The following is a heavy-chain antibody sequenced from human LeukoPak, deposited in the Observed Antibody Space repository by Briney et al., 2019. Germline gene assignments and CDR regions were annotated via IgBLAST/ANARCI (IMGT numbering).Heavy chain of an antibody. Sequence: SETLSLTCAVYGGSFSGYYWSWIRQPPGKGLECIGEINHSGSTNYNPSLKSRVTISVDTSKNQFSLKLSSVTAADTAVYYCARAEGYCSSTSCSEYFQHWGQGTLVTVSS. D-gene: IGHD2-2*01. V-gene: IGHV4-34*01. CDR2: INHSGST. CDR1: GGSFSGYY. CDR3: ARAEGYCSSTSCSEYFQH. J-gene: IGHJ1*01.